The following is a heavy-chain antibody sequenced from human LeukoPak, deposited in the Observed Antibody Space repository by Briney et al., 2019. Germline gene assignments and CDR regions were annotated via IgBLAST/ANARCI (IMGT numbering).Heavy chain of an antibody. V-gene: IGHV1-2*02. CDR1: GYTFTGYY. D-gene: IGHD5-24*01. CDR3: ARGPERFSDGEWFDP. Sequence: ASVKVSCKASGYTFTGYYMRWVRQAPGQGLEWMGWINPNSGGTNYAQKFQGRVIMTRDTSISTAYMELSRLRSDDTAVYYCARGPERFSDGEWFDPWGQGTLVTVSS. CDR2: INPNSGGT. J-gene: IGHJ5*02.